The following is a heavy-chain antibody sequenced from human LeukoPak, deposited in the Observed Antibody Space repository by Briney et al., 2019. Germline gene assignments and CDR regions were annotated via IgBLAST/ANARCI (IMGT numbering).Heavy chain of an antibody. D-gene: IGHD3-16*02. Sequence: GGSLRLSCAVSGFTFRDAAMTWVRQAPGKGLGWVSLISSSGGSTYYADSVKGRFTISRDNSKSTLSLQMNSLRVEDTAIYYCAKDIELSTWGLGTMVAVSS. CDR1: GFTFRDAA. CDR3: AKDIELST. CDR2: ISSSGGST. V-gene: IGHV3-23*01. J-gene: IGHJ3*01.